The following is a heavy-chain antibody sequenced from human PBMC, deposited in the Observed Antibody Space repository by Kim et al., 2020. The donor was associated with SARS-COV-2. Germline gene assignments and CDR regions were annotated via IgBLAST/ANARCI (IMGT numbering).Heavy chain of an antibody. Sequence: SETLSLTCTVSGASISAYYWSWIRQPPGKGLEWIGYIYNSGSTNYSPSLNSRFTISSDTSTNQFSLKLTSVMAAETTVYYCVSIGEYAHIDWG. D-gene: IGHD3-22*01. CDR3: VSIGEYAHID. J-gene: IGHJ6*01. CDR2: IYNSGST. V-gene: IGHV4-59*01. CDR1: GASISAYY.